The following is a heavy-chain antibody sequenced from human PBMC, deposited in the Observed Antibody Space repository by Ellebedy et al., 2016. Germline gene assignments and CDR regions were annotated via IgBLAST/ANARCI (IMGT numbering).Heavy chain of an antibody. J-gene: IGHJ3*02. D-gene: IGHD6-19*01. V-gene: IGHV3-21*01. Sequence: GESLKISXAASGFTFSYYGMNCVRQAPGKGLEWVSSMSTHGSLIYSANSLKGRFTISRDNAKNSLYLQMNSLRAGDTAVYYCARALPEYSSGWYIGPGAFDIWGQGTVVTVSS. CDR3: ARALPEYSSGWYIGPGAFDI. CDR1: GFTFSYYG. CDR2: MSTHGSLI.